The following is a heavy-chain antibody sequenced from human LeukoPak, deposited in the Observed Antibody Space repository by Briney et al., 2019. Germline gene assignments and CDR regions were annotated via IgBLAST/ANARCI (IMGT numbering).Heavy chain of an antibody. CDR3: ARDLGGYPFFMDV. J-gene: IGHJ6*03. Sequence: PSETLSLTCSVSGGSIRSGDHHWAWVRQPPGKGLEFIGSLDESGRPYYNRPLKSRVSISGDTSGKQFSLNLTSVTAADTAVYFCARDLGGYPFFMDVWGRGTTVIVS. V-gene: IGHV4-39*07. CDR1: GGSIRSGDHH. CDR2: LDESGRP. D-gene: IGHD2-15*01.